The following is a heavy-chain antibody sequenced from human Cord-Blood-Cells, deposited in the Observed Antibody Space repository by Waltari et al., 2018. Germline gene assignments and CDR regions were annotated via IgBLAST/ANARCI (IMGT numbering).Heavy chain of an antibody. J-gene: IGHJ3*02. Sequence: QLTLKESGPTLVKPTQTLPLNCTFPGLSISTSGVGVRWVRQPPGKALEWLALIYWDDDKRYHPSLKSRLTITKDTSKNQVVLTMTNMDPVDTATYYCAHYYYDSSGYYEGAFDIWGQGTMVTVSS. CDR2: IYWDDDK. CDR3: AHYYYDSSGYYEGAFDI. CDR1: GLSISTSGVG. V-gene: IGHV2-5*02. D-gene: IGHD3-22*01.